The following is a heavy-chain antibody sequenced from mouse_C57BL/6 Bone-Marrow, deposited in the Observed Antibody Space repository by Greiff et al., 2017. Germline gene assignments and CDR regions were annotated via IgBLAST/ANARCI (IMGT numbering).Heavy chain of an antibody. V-gene: IGHV1-80*01. CDR1: GYAFSSYW. CDR2: IYPGDGDT. J-gene: IGHJ2*01. D-gene: IGHD1-1*01. Sequence: VQLVESGAELVKPGASVKISCKASGYAFSSYWMNWVKQRPGKGLEWIGQIYPGDGDTNYNGKFKGKATLTADKSSSTAYMQLSSLTSEDSAVYFCARSGSSYTDYWGQGTTLTVSS. CDR3: ARSGSSYTDY.